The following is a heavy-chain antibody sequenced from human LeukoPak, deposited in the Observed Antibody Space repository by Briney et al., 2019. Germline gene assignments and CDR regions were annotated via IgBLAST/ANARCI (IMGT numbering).Heavy chain of an antibody. Sequence: PAGSLRLSSAASGFTFSSYAMSWVRQAPGKGLEWVSAISGSGGSTYYADSVKGRFTISRDDSKNTRYLEMNSLKIEDTAVYFCTSQAWYSSSWETWGQGTLVTVSS. V-gene: IGHV3-23*01. CDR1: GFTFSSYA. CDR2: ISGSGGST. D-gene: IGHD6-13*01. CDR3: TSQAWYSSSWET. J-gene: IGHJ5*02.